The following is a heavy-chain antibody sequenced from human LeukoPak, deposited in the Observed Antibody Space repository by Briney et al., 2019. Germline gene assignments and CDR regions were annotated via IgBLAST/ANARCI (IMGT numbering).Heavy chain of an antibody. J-gene: IGHJ3*02. CDR1: GFTFSSYG. CDR2: IRYDGSNK. Sequence: SGGSLRLSCAASGFTFSSYGMHWVRQAPGKGLEWVAFIRYDGSNKYYADSVKGRFTISRDNSKNTLYLQMNSLRAEDTALYYCAKALSLGSSGNAFDIWGQGTMVTVSS. V-gene: IGHV3-30*02. CDR3: AKALSLGSSGNAFDI. D-gene: IGHD6-19*01.